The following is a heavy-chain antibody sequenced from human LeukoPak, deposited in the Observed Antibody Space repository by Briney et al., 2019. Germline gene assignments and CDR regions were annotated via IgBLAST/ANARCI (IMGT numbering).Heavy chain of an antibody. V-gene: IGHV1-69*15. D-gene: IGHD2-2*01. Sequence: ASVKVSCKASGGTFSSYAITWVRQAPGQGLEWMGRIIAIFGTANYAQKFQGSVTFTSDESTRTAYMELSSLRSEDTAVYYCARDRGERGTSRSLPAHAFDIWGQGTMVTVSS. J-gene: IGHJ3*02. CDR3: ARDRGERGTSRSLPAHAFDI. CDR1: GGTFSSYA. CDR2: IIAIFGTA.